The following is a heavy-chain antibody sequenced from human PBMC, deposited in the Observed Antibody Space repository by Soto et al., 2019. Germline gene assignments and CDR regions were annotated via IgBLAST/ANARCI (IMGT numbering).Heavy chain of an antibody. D-gene: IGHD2-2*01. CDR1: GFTFSSYG. J-gene: IGHJ6*02. CDR3: ARDDHLNRVVQAADHYGMDV. V-gene: IGHV3-33*01. CDR2: IWYDGSNK. Sequence: QVQLVESGGGVVQTGRSLRLSCAASGFTFSSYGMHWVLQAPGKWLVRVAVIWYDGSNKYYADSVQGRFTISRDNSKNTFYLQMNSLRAEDTALYYGARDDHLNRVVQAADHYGMDVWGQGTTVTVSS.